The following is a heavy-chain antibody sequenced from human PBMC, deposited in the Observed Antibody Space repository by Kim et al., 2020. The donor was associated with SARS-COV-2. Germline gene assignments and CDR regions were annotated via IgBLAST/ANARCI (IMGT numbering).Heavy chain of an antibody. J-gene: IGHJ6*02. CDR1: GYRFTNYY. V-gene: IGHV5-10-1*01. CDR3: ARQNIMGASYMVYYGMDV. Sequence: GESLKISCEASGYRFTNYYINWVRQMPGKGLEWMGRIDPSDSFTNYSPSFQGHVTISADKSINTAYLQWSSLKASDTAIYYCARQNIMGASYMVYYGMDVWRQGTTVTVSS. D-gene: IGHD1-26*01. CDR2: IDPSDSFT.